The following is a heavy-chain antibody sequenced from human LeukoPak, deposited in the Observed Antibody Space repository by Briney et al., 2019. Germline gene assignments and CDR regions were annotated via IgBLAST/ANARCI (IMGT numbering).Heavy chain of an antibody. CDR2: ISGSGDST. CDR1: GFTFSSYA. CDR3: AKRATSSGWGAPIDY. V-gene: IGHV3-23*01. D-gene: IGHD6-19*01. Sequence: GGSLRLSCAASGFTFSSYAMSWVRQAPGKGLEWVSAISGSGDSTYYADSVKGRFTISRDNSKNTLYLRMNSLRAEDTAVYYCAKRATSSGWGAPIDYWGQGALVTVSS. J-gene: IGHJ4*02.